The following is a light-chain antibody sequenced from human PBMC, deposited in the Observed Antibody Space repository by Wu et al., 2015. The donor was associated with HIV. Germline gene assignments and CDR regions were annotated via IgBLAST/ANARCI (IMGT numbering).Light chain of an antibody. CDR3: QQRLKWPPIT. CDR2: DTS. J-gene: IGKJ5*01. V-gene: IGKV3-11*01. CDR1: QSVDRY. Sequence: PRGTEPPSPSRASQSVDRYLAWYPTKNPGPGSHGSSSYDTSNRATGIPARFGGSGSGTDFTLTISSLEPEDFAVYYCQQRLKWPPITFGQGTRLEIK.